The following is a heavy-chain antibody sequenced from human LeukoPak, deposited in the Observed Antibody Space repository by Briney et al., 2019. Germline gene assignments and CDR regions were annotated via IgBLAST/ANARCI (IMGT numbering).Heavy chain of an antibody. J-gene: IGHJ6*02. Sequence: GRSLRLSCAASGFTFSSYGMHWVRQAPGKGLEWVAVIWYDGNNKYYADFVKGRFTISRDNSKNALYLQMNSLRAEDTAVYNCARDRGSREDGMDVWGQGTTVTVSS. D-gene: IGHD1-26*01. CDR3: ARDRGSREDGMDV. CDR2: IWYDGNNK. CDR1: GFTFSSYG. V-gene: IGHV3-33*01.